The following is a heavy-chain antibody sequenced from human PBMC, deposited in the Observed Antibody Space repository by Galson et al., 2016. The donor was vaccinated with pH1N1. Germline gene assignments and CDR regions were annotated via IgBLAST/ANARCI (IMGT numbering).Heavy chain of an antibody. Sequence: LRLSCAASGFTFSSHWMQWVRQAPGKGLVWVSRINSDGSSTSYADSVKGRFTISRDNAKNTLYLQMNSLRVEDTAVYYCAREPEYDILTGYGHYFDYWGQGTLVTVSS. J-gene: IGHJ4*02. CDR1: GFTFSSHW. D-gene: IGHD3-9*01. CDR3: AREPEYDILTGYGHYFDY. CDR2: INSDGSST. V-gene: IGHV3-74*01.